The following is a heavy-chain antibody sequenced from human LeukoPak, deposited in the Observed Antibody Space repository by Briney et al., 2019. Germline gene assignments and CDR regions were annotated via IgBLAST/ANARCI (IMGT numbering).Heavy chain of an antibody. J-gene: IGHJ5*02. V-gene: IGHV4-39*07. CDR1: GGSISSSSYY. CDR3: AREVERYFDWSPGWFDP. CDR2: IYYSGST. Sequence: SSETLSLTCTVSGGSISSSSYYWGWIRQPPGKGLEWIGSIYYSGSTYYNPSLKSRVTISVDTSKNQFSLKLSSVTAADTAVYYCAREVERYFDWSPGWFDPWGQGTLVSVSS. D-gene: IGHD3-9*01.